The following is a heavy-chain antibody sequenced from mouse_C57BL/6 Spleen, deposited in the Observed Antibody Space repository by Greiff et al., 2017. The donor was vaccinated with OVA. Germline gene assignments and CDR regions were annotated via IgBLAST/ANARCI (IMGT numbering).Heavy chain of an antibody. CDR2: IWSGGST. CDR3: ARKCPVVAFDY. Sequence: QVQLQQSGPGLVQPSQSLSITCTASGFSLTSYGVHWVRQSPGKGLEWLGVIWSGGSTDYNAAFISRLSISKDNSKIQVFFKMNGLQDDDTAIYYCARKCPVVAFDYWGQGTTLTVSS. V-gene: IGHV2-2*01. CDR1: GFSLTSYG. J-gene: IGHJ2*01. D-gene: IGHD1-1*01.